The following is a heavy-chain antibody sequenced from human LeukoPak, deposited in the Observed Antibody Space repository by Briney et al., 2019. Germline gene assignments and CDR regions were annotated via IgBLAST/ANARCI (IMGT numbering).Heavy chain of an antibody. CDR1: GGTFSSYA. D-gene: IGHD3-10*01. Sequence: SVKVCCNASGGTFSSYAISWVPQAPGQGLEWMGGTIPIFGTANYAKKFQGRVTITADEYTSTDYMELSRLRSEDTDVYYCARVDGSGSYYNYYYYGMDVWGQGTTVSVFS. CDR2: TIPIFGTA. V-gene: IGHV1-69*13. CDR3: ARVDGSGSYYNYYYYGMDV. J-gene: IGHJ6*02.